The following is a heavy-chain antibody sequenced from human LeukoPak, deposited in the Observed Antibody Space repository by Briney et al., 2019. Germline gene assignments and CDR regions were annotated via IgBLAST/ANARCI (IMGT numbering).Heavy chain of an antibody. D-gene: IGHD3-9*01. J-gene: IGHJ3*02. V-gene: IGHV4-34*01. Sequence: SETLSLTYAVYGGSFSGYYWSWIRQPPGKGLEWIGEINHSGSTNYNPSLKSRVTISVDTSKNQFSLKLSSVTAADTAVYYCARTYYDILTGYSTDAFDIWGQGTMVTVSS. CDR2: INHSGST. CDR1: GGSFSGYY. CDR3: ARTYYDILTGYSTDAFDI.